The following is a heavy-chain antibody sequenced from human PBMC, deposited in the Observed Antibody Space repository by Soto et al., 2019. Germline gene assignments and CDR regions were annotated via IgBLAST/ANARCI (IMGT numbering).Heavy chain of an antibody. Sequence: EVRLVESGGGLIQPGGSLRPSCVASGLSFSGYAMNWVRQAPGKGLEWVAAITDHGGTTYYAHSVKGRFTISRDDSKNRVFLELSSLRFEDTGKFFRAKDKAKGGAIFDQWGQGTVVSVSS. CDR1: GLSFSGYA. V-gene: IGHV3-23*04. J-gene: IGHJ4*02. CDR2: ITDHGGTT. D-gene: IGHD3-16*01. CDR3: AKDKAKGGAIFDQ.